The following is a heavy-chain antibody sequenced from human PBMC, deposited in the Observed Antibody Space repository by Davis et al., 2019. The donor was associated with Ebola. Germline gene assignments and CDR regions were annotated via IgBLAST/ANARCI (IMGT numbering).Heavy chain of an antibody. V-gene: IGHV3-66*01. Sequence: GGSLRLSCAASGFTFSSYWMSWVRQAPGKGLEWVSVIYSGGSTYYADSVKGRFTISRDNSKNTLYLQMNSLRAEDTAVYYCASIRMGYYYYGMDVWGQGTTVAVSS. CDR3: ASIRMGYYYYGMDV. CDR2: IYSGGST. J-gene: IGHJ6*02. CDR1: GFTFSSYW. D-gene: IGHD1-14*01.